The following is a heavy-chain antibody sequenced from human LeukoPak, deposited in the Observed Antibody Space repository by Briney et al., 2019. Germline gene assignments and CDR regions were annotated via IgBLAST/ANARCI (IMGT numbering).Heavy chain of an antibody. CDR3: ARDRLGGGRGHFDY. V-gene: IGHV1-2*06. J-gene: IGHJ4*02. D-gene: IGHD3-16*01. CDR2: INPNSGDT. CDR1: GYTFTGYH. Sequence: ASVKVSCKASGYTFTGYHMHWVRQAPGQGLEWMGRINPNSGDTNYAQKFQGRVTMTRDTSISTAYMELSRLRSDDTAVYYCARDRLGGGRGHFDYWGQGTLVTVSS.